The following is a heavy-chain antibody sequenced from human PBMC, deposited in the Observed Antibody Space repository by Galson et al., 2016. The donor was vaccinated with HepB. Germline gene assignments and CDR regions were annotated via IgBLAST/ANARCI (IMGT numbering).Heavy chain of an antibody. D-gene: IGHD3-3*01. J-gene: IGHJ5*02. CDR3: ARTIPGGGTIFGVVITWFDP. V-gene: IGHV1-69*13. Sequence: SVKVSCKASGGTFSSYVFSWVRQAPGHGLEWLGGIIPIFGTTNYAQRFQGRVTISADASTSTAYMELNSLTSEDTAVYYRARTIPGGGTIFGVVITWFDPWGQGTLVTVSS. CDR2: IIPIFGTT. CDR1: GGTFSSYV.